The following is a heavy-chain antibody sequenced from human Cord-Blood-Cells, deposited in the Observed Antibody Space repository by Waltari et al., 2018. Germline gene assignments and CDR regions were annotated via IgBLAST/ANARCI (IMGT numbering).Heavy chain of an antibody. CDR1: GFSLSTSGVG. V-gene: IGHV2-5*02. D-gene: IGHD3-3*01. J-gene: IGHJ3*02. Sequence: QITLKESGPTLVKPTQTLTLTCPFSGFSLSTSGVGVGWIRRPPGKALEWLALIYWDDDKRYSPSLKSRLTITKDTSKNQVVLTMTNMDPVDTATYYCAHRPPNYDFWSGYYDAFDIWGQGTMVTVSS. CDR3: AHRPPNYDFWSGYYDAFDI. CDR2: IYWDDDK.